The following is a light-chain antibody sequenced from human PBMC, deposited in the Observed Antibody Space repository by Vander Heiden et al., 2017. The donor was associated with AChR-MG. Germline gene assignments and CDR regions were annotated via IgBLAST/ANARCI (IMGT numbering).Light chain of an antibody. CDR3: CSYAGTVV. CDR2: DVS. Sequence: QSALTQPRPVSGSPGPPVPIPCTGPSSDVGGYNYVSWYQQHPGKAPKLMIYDVSKRPSGVPDRFSGSKSGNTASLTISGLQAEDEADYYCCSYAGTVVFGGGTKLTVL. V-gene: IGLV2-11*01. J-gene: IGLJ2*01. CDR1: SSDVGGYNY.